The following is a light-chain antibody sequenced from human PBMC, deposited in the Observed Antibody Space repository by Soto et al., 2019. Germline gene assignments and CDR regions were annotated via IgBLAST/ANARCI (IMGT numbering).Light chain of an antibody. J-gene: IGLJ1*01. CDR1: SSDVGGYNY. CDR2: DVS. CDR3: SSYTSSSTLYV. Sequence: SALTQPASVSGSPGQSITFSCTGTSSDVGGYNYVSWYQHHPGKAPKLIIYDVSNRPSGVSNRFSASKSGNTASLTISGLQAEDEADYYCSSYTSSSTLYVFGTGTKVTVL. V-gene: IGLV2-14*03.